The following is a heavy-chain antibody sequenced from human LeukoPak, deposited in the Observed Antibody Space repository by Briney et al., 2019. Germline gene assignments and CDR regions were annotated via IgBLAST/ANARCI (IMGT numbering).Heavy chain of an antibody. CDR1: GCSFTSYW. J-gene: IGHJ6*03. CDR3: ARAGTYYYYHMDV. D-gene: IGHD6-19*01. Sequence: GESLQISCKGSGCSFTSYWIGWVRQMPGKGLEWMGIIHPGDSDTRYSPSFQGQVTISADKSISTAYLQWSSLKASDTAIYYCARAGTYYYYHMDVWGKGTTVTVFS. V-gene: IGHV5-51*01. CDR2: IHPGDSDT.